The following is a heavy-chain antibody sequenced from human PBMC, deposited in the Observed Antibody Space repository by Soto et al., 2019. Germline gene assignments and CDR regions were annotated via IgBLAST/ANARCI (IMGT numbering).Heavy chain of an antibody. Sequence: ASVKVSCKASGSTFTGDHMHWVRRAHGQGLGWMGWINPNSGGTNQAQKFQGWVSMTRDTSISTAYMELSRMRSDDTAVYYCARGRGYCSGGSCFHYHYGMDVWGHGTTVTVSS. V-gene: IGHV1-2*04. J-gene: IGHJ6*02. CDR2: INPNSGGT. CDR1: GSTFTGDH. CDR3: ARGRGYCSGGSCFHYHYGMDV. D-gene: IGHD2-15*01.